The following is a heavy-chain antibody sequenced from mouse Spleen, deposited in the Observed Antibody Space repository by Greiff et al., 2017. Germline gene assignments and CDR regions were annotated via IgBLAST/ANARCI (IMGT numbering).Heavy chain of an antibody. V-gene: IGHV5-6-4*01. CDR1: GFTFSSYT. CDR3: TREGSGYKYYFDY. CDR2: ISSGGGNT. D-gene: IGHD3-1*01. Sequence: EVQLVESGGGLVKPGGSLKLSCAASGFTFSSYTMSWVRQTPAKRLEWVATISSGGGNTYYPDSVKGRFTISRDNAKNTLYLQMSSLKSEDTAMYYCTREGSGYKYYFDYWGQGTPLTVSS. J-gene: IGHJ2*01.